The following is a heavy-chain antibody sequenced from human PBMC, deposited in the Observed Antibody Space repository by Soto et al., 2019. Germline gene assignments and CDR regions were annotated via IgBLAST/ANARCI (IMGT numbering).Heavy chain of an antibody. J-gene: IGHJ5*02. CDR3: ARERFLEWLPPHWFDP. Sequence: SVKVSCKASGGTFSSYAISWVRQAPGQGLEWMGGIIPIFGTANYAQKFQGRVTITADKSTSTAYMELSSRRSEDTAVYYCARERFLEWLPPHWFDPWGQGTLVTVSS. D-gene: IGHD3-3*01. CDR1: GGTFSSYA. V-gene: IGHV1-69*06. CDR2: IIPIFGTA.